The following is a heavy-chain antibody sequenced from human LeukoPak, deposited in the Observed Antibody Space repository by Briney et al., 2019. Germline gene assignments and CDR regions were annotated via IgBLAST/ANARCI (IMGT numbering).Heavy chain of an antibody. Sequence: GESLQISCKGSGYSFTSYWISWVRQMPGKGLEWMGRIDPSDSYTNYSPSFQGHVTISADKSISTAYLQWSSLKASDTAMYYCARQVSDRYGSGSYFYYYGMDVWGQGTTVTVSS. V-gene: IGHV5-10-1*01. CDR2: IDPSDSYT. D-gene: IGHD3-10*01. CDR1: GYSFTSYW. J-gene: IGHJ6*02. CDR3: ARQVSDRYGSGSYFYYYGMDV.